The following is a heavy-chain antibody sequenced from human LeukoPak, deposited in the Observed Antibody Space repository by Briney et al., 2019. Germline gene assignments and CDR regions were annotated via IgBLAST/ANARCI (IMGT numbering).Heavy chain of an antibody. V-gene: IGHV3-30*08. CDR1: AFTFSSYA. D-gene: IGHD4-11*01. CDR3: ARAVYSNYNWFDP. CDR2: ISYDGSNK. J-gene: IGHJ5*02. Sequence: AGSLSLYCAASAFTFSSYAMHRVRQAPGKGLEWVTVISYDGSNKYYAGSVKGRFTISRDNSKNTLYLQMNSLRAEDTAVYYCARAVYSNYNWFDPWGQGTLVTVSS.